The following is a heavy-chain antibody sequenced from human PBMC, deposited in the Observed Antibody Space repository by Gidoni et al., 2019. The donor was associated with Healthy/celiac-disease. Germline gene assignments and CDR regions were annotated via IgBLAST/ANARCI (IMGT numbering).Heavy chain of an antibody. V-gene: IGHV3-23*01. J-gene: IGHJ3*02. CDR2: ISGSGGST. Sequence: EVQLLESGGGLVQPGGSLRLSCAASGFTFSSYAMSWVRQAPGKGLEWVSAISGSGGSTYYADSVKGRFTISRDNSKNTLYLQMNSLRAEDTAVYYCAKDPGITMIVVVPDAFDIWGQGTMVTVSS. CDR1: GFTFSSYA. D-gene: IGHD3-22*01. CDR3: AKDPGITMIVVVPDAFDI.